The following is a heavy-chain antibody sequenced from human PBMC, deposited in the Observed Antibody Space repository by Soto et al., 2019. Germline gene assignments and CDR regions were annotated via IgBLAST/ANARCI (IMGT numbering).Heavy chain of an antibody. J-gene: IGHJ5*02. CDR1: GGSISSYY. V-gene: IGHV4-59*12. CDR3: ARGVAPESKKYQLRLRANWFDP. Sequence: SETMYLTCTVSGGSISSYYWSWIRQPPGKGLEWIGYIYYSGSTNYNPSLKSRVTISVDTSKNQFSLKLSSVTAADTAVYYCARGVAPESKKYQLRLRANWFDPWGQGTLVTVSS. D-gene: IGHD2-2*01. CDR2: IYYSGST.